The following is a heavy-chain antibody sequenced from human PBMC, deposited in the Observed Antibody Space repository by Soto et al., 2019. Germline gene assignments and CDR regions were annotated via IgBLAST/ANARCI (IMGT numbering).Heavy chain of an antibody. Sequence: ASVKVSCKASGYTFTSYDINWVRQATGQGLEWMGWMNPNSGNTGYAQKFQGRVTMTRNTSISTAYMELSSLRSEDTAVYYCARGDSVILTGYYAFDIWGQGTMVTVSS. CDR3: ARGDSVILTGYYAFDI. D-gene: IGHD3-9*01. V-gene: IGHV1-8*01. CDR1: GYTFTSYD. J-gene: IGHJ3*02. CDR2: MNPNSGNT.